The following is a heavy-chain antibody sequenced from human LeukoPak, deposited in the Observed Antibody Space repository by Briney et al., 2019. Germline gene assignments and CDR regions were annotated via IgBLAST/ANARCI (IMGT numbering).Heavy chain of an antibody. V-gene: IGHV3-53*01. J-gene: IGHJ6*03. CDR1: GFTVSSNY. Sequence: PGGSLRLSCAASGFTVSSNYMSWVRQAPGKGLEWVSVIYSGGSTYYADSVKGRFTISRDNSKNTLYLQMNSLRADDTAVYYCARDIDYYYYMDVWGKGTTVTVSS. CDR3: ARDIDYYYYMDV. D-gene: IGHD3-16*02. CDR2: IYSGGST.